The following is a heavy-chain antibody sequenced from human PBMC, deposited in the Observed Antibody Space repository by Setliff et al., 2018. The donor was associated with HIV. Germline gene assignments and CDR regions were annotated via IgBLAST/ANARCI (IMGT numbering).Heavy chain of an antibody. Sequence: PSETLSLTCNISGVSIPTNYWNWIRQPAGKGLELIGRIYTTGGTNYNPALKSRVTMSIDTSKNQISLKLISVTAADTATYYCARSNPGITAGLLAYWGPGTLVTVS. V-gene: IGHV4-4*07. D-gene: IGHD6-13*01. J-gene: IGHJ4*02. CDR3: ARSNPGITAGLLAY. CDR2: IYTTGGT. CDR1: GVSIPTNY.